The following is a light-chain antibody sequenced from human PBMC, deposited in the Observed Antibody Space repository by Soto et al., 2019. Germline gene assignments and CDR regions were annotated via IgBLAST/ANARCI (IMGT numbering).Light chain of an antibody. CDR2: DAS. CDR1: PSISSW. CDR3: QQYNSYYLFT. J-gene: IGKJ3*01. V-gene: IGKV1-5*01. Sequence: DIRMSQCPSTLSASVRDRATITCRASPSISSWLAWYQQKPDKAPKLLIYDASSLESGVPSRFSGSGSGTEFTLTISSLQPDDFASYSCQQYNSYYLFTFGPGNKLDIK.